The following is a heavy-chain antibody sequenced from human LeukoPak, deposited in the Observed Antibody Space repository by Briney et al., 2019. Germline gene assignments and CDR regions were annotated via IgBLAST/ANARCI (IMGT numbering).Heavy chain of an antibody. CDR1: GGTFSSYA. V-gene: IGHV1-69*04. D-gene: IGHD3-9*01. Sequence: SVKVSCKASGGTFSSYAISWVRQAPGQGLEWMGRIIPIFGIANYAQKFQGRVTITADKSTSTAYMELSSLRSEDTAVYYCAGAYDILTGYDFDYWGQGTLVTVSS. CDR2: IIPIFGIA. CDR3: AGAYDILTGYDFDY. J-gene: IGHJ4*02.